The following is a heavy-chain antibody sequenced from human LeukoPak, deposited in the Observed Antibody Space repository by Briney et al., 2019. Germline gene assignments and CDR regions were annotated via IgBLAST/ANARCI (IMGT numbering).Heavy chain of an antibody. V-gene: IGHV5-51*01. J-gene: IGHJ4*02. CDR2: IYPGDSDT. Sequence: GESLKISCKGSGYTFSTYWIGWVRQMAGKGLEWMGSIYPGDSDTRYSPSFQGQVTISADKSITTAYLQWSSLRASDTAVYYCARRISGFYGGNGLFDYWGQGTLVTVSS. CDR1: GYTFSTYW. D-gene: IGHD4-23*01. CDR3: ARRISGFYGGNGLFDY.